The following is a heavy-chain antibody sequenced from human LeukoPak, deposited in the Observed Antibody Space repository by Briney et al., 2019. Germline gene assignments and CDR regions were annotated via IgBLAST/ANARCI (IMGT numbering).Heavy chain of an antibody. CDR3: ARTYYDFWSGLEEAFDI. J-gene: IGHJ3*02. V-gene: IGHV1-8*01. D-gene: IGHD3-3*01. Sequence: ASVKVSCKASGYTFTSYDINWVRQATGQGLEWMGWMNPNSGNTGYAQKFQGRVTMTRNTSISTAYMELSSLRSEGTAVYYCARTYYDFWSGLEEAFDIWGQGTMVTVSS. CDR1: GYTFTSYD. CDR2: MNPNSGNT.